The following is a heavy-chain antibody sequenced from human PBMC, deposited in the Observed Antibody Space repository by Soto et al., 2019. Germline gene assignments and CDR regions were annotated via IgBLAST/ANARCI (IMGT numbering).Heavy chain of an antibody. D-gene: IGHD2-15*01. Sequence: SETLSLTCTVSGGSISSGDYYWSWIRQHPGKGLEWIGSIYYSGSTYYNPSLKSRVTISVDTSKNQLSLKLSSVTAADTAVYYCARHTPAISISDHWGQGTLVTVSS. V-gene: IGHV4-39*01. CDR3: ARHTPAISISDH. CDR2: IYYSGST. CDR1: GGSISSGDYY. J-gene: IGHJ4*02.